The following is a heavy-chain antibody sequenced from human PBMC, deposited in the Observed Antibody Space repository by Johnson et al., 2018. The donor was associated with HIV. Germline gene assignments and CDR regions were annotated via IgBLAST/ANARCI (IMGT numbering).Heavy chain of an antibody. J-gene: IGHJ3*02. CDR2: ISGDGSSS. CDR1: GFTFDDYA. CDR3: ASQVRGRRLGVDAFDI. V-gene: IGHV3-20*04. D-gene: IGHD3-16*01. Sequence: VQLVESGGGLVQPGGSLRLSCAASGFTFDDYAMHWVRQAPGKGLMWVSRISGDGSSSSYADSVKGRFTISRDNAKKSLYLQMNSLRAEDTAVYFCASQVRGRRLGVDAFDIWGQGTMVTVSS.